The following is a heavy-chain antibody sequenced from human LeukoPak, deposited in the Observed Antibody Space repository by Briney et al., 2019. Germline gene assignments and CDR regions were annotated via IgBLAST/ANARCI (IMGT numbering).Heavy chain of an antibody. V-gene: IGHV4-59*01. D-gene: IGHD6-13*01. J-gene: IGHJ6*04. Sequence: SETLSLTCTVSGGFISSYYWSWIRQPPGKGLEWIGYIYYSGSTNYNPSLKSRVTISVDTSKNQFSLKLSSVTAADTAVYYCARDLTGSAAAGTSYYYYYGMDVWGKGTTVTVSS. CDR1: GGFISSYY. CDR3: ARDLTGSAAAGTSYYYYYGMDV. CDR2: IYYSGST.